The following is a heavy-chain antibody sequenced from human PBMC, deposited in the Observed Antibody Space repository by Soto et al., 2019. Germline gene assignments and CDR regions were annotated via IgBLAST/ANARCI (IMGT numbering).Heavy chain of an antibody. CDR2: VYPGDSDI. CDR1: GYSCTSYW. V-gene: IGHV5-51*01. J-gene: IGHJ6*02. D-gene: IGHD6-13*01. CDR3: ARTSAAGKYYYGMDV. Sequence: EVQLVQYGAEVKKPGESLKISCKGSGYSCTSYWIGWVRQMPGKGLEWMGIVYPGDSDIRYSPAFQGQVTISAAKSISTDYLQWSSLKASDTDLYYCARTSAAGKYYYGMDVWGQGTKVTASS.